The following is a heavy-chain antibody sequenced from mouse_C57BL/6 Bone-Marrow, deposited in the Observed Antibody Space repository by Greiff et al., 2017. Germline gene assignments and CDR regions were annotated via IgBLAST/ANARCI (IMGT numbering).Heavy chain of an antibody. V-gene: IGHV1-55*01. CDR1: GYTFTSYW. J-gene: IGHJ3*01. CDR2: IYPGSGST. D-gene: IGHD1-1*01. Sequence: QVQLQQPGAELVKPGASVKMSCKASGYTFTSYWITWVKQRPGQGLEWIGDIYPGSGSTNYNEKFKSKATLTVDTSSSTAYMQLSSLTSEGSAVYYCARWEGYYGSPPWFAYWGQGTLVTVSA. CDR3: ARWEGYYGSPPWFAY.